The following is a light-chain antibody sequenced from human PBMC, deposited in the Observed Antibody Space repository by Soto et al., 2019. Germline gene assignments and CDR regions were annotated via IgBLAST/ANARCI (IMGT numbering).Light chain of an antibody. J-gene: IGKJ1*01. CDR3: MQATHSPWT. Sequence: DTVMTQTPLSSPVTLGQPASISCRSSQSLVLSDGNTYLSWLQQRPGQPPRLLISKVSNRFSGVPDRFSGSGAGTDFTLKISGVQPEDVGVYYCMQATHSPWTFGQGTKVEIK. CDR2: KVS. CDR1: QSLVLSDGNTY. V-gene: IGKV2-24*01.